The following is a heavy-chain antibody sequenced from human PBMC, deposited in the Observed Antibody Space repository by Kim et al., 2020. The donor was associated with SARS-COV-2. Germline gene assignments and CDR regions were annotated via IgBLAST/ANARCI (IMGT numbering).Heavy chain of an antibody. CDR1: GGSISSYY. D-gene: IGHD2-15*01. CDR3: SAQQPISCVWGCYYSYGM. V-gene: IGHV4-59*13. Sequence: SETLSLTCTVSGGSISSYYWSWIRQPPGKGLEWVGYIYYSGSTKYNSSLKSRVSIISDTSKNQTALKQSYGTAAEVAAYYCSAQQPISCVWGCYYSYGM. CDR2: IYYSGST. J-gene: IGHJ6*01.